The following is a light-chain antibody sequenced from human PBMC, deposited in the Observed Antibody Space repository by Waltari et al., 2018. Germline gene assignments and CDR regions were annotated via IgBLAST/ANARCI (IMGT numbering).Light chain of an antibody. CDR1: QGISTY. CDR2: AVS. CDR3: LQYNSHPRT. V-gene: IGKV1-17*01. Sequence: DIQMTQSPPSLSASAGDTVTITCRASQGISTYLNWYQQKPGKAPKRLIYAVSSLESGVPSRFSGSGSGTDFTLTISSLQPEDFATYYCLQYNSHPRTFGQGTKVEIK. J-gene: IGKJ1*01.